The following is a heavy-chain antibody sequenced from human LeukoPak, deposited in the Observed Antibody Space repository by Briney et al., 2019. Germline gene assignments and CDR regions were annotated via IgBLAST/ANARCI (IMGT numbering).Heavy chain of an antibody. V-gene: IGHV1-24*01. J-gene: IGHJ4*02. CDR2: FDPEDGET. Sequence: ASVKVSCKASGYTFTSYYMHWVRQAPGKGLEWMGGFDPEDGETIYAQKFQGRVTMTEDTSTDTAYMELTSLRSEDTAVYYCATSPEYDYWGQGTLVTVSS. CDR1: GYTFTSYY. CDR3: ATSPEYDY. D-gene: IGHD2/OR15-2a*01.